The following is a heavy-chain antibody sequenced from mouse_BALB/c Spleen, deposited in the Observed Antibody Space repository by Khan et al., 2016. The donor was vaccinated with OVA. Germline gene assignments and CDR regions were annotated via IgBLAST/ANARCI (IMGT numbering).Heavy chain of an antibody. D-gene: IGHD2-10*02. CDR1: GYSISSDYA. J-gene: IGHJ3*01. CDR3: ARSRGYGNYPFGD. V-gene: IGHV3-2*02. Sequence: EVQLQESGPGLVKPSQSLSLTCTVTGYSISSDYAWNWIRQFPGNKLEWMGYIRSSGITNYNPYLKSRISIARDTSKNQFFLLFKSVTTEDTATYYCARSRGYGNYPFGDWGQGTLVTVSA. CDR2: IRSSGIT.